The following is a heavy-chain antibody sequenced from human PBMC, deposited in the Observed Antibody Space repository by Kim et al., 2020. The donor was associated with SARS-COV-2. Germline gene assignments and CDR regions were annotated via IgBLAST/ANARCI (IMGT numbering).Heavy chain of an antibody. CDR3: ARVKRSTSWMDV. D-gene: IGHD2-2*01. V-gene: IGHV4-59*01. J-gene: IGHJ6*02. CDR2: T. Sequence: TSLNPSLRTRFTISLDTSKNQFSLRLNSVSAADTAVYFCARVKRSTSWMDVWGQGTTVTVSS.